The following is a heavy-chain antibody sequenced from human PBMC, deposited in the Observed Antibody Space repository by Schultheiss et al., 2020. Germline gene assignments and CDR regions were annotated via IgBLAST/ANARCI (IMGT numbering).Heavy chain of an antibody. CDR3: AKGGYSSGPSV. J-gene: IGHJ6*02. CDR2: IYTSGST. CDR1: GGSISSGGYY. Sequence: SATLSLTCTVSGGSISSGGYYWSWIRQPPGKGLEWIGRIYTSGSTNYNPSLKSRVTISVDTSKNQFSLKLSSVTAADTAVYYCAKGGYSSGPSVWGQGTTVTVSS. V-gene: IGHV4-61*08. D-gene: IGHD5-18*01.